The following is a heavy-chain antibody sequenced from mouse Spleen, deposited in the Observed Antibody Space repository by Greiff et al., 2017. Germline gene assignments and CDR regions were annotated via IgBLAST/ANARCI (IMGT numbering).Heavy chain of an antibody. V-gene: IGHV1-52*01. CDR2: IDPSDSET. J-gene: IGHJ4*01. Sequence: QVQLQQPGAELVRPGSSVKLSCKASGYTFTSYWMHWVKQRPIQGLEWIGNIDPSDSETHYNQKFKDKATLTVDKSSSTAYMQLSSLTSEDSAVYYCARSGDGYDYAMDYWGQGTSVTVSS. CDR3: ARSGDGYDYAMDY. D-gene: IGHD2-2*01. CDR1: GYTFTSYW.